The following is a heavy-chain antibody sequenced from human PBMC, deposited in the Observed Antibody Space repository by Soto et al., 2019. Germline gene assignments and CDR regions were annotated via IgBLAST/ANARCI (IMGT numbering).Heavy chain of an antibody. V-gene: IGHV4-30-4*01. CDR1: GDSISSGDYY. CDR2: NYYSGIT. D-gene: IGHD6-6*01. Sequence: PSETLSLTCTVSGDSISSGDYYWSWIRQPPGKGLEWIGYNYYSGITYYNPSLKSRVTISLDTSKNQFSLKLSSVTAADTAVYYCARGSSIAGLYYGMDVWGQGTTVTVSS. J-gene: IGHJ6*02. CDR3: ARGSSIAGLYYGMDV.